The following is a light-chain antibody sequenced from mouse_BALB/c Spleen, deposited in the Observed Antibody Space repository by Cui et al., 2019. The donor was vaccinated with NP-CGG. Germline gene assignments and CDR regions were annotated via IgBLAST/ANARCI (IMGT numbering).Light chain of an antibody. J-gene: IGLJ1*01. Sequence: QAVVTQESALTTSPGETVTLTCRSSTGAVTTSNYANWVQEKPDHLFTGLIGGTNNRAPGVPARFSGSLIGDKAARTITGAQTEDEAIYFCAVWYSKHWVFGGGTKLTV. V-gene: IGLV1*01. CDR2: GTN. CDR1: TGAVTTSNY. CDR3: AVWYSKHWV.